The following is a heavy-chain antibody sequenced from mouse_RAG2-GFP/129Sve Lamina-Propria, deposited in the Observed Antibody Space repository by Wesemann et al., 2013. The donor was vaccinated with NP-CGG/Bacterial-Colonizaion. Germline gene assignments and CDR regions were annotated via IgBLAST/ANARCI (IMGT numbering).Heavy chain of an antibody. CDR2: IDPDSSTI. V-gene: IGHV4-1*01. CDR1: GIDFSRYW. J-gene: IGHJ3*01. Sequence: EVKLLKSGGGLVQPGGSLKLSCAASGIDFSRYWMSWVRRAPGKGLEWIGEIDPDSSTINYAPSLKDKFIISRDNAKNTLYLQMSKVRSEDTALYYCARMGYYGLFAYWGQGTLVTVSA. CDR3: ARMGYYGLFAY. D-gene: IGHD1-1*01.